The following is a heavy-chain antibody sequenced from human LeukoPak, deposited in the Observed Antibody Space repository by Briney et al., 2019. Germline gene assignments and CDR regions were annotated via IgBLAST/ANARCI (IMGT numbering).Heavy chain of an antibody. Sequence: GGSLRLSCAASGFTFSSYGMHWVRQAPGKGLEWVAVIAYDAGDRYHGDSVKGRFTISRDNSKNTLYLQMNSLRPEDTAVYYCAKDVGNYYDTSGQYLMRSCMDVWGKGTTVTVYS. CDR2: IAYDAGDR. CDR1: GFTFSSYG. CDR3: AKDVGNYYDTSGQYLMRSCMDV. J-gene: IGHJ6*03. D-gene: IGHD3-22*01. V-gene: IGHV3-30*18.